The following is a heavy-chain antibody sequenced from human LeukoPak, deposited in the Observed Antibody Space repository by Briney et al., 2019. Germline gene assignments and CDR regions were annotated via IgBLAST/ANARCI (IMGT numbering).Heavy chain of an antibody. CDR1: GGSISSGGYY. D-gene: IGHD2-2*02. CDR3: ARGPPDIVVVPAAISPYYFDY. J-gene: IGHJ4*02. CDR2: IYYSGGT. Sequence: SETLSLTCTVSGGSISSGGYYWSWIRQHPGKGLEWIGYIYYSGGTYYNPSLKSRVTISVDTSKNQFSLKLSSVTAADTAVYYCARGPPDIVVVPAAISPYYFDYWGQGTLVTVSS. V-gene: IGHV4-31*03.